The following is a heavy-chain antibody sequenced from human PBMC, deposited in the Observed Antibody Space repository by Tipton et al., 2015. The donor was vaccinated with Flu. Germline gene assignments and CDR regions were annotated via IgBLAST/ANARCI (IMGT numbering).Heavy chain of an antibody. J-gene: IGHJ5*01. CDR1: GGSFSGYY. Sequence: TLSLTCSVSGGSFSGYYWTWIRQPPGKGLEWIGEINHSGSTHYNSSLKSRVTMSVDSSKNQFSLHLSSVTAADTAVYYCARRDYSNYVSEPKNWFDSWGQGILVTVSS. D-gene: IGHD4-11*01. V-gene: IGHV4-34*01. CDR3: ARRDYSNYVSEPKNWFDS. CDR2: INHSGST.